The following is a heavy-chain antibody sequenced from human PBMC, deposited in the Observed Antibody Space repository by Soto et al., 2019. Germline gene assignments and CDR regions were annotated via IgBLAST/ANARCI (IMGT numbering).Heavy chain of an antibody. J-gene: IGHJ6*02. CDR1: GFTFSSYA. CDR2: ISYDGSNK. Sequence: GGSLRLSCAASGFTFSSYAMHWVRQAPGKGLEWVAVISYDGSNKYYADSVKGRFTISRDNSKNTLYLQMNSLRAEDPAVYYCARAQQQLVPYYYYYGMDVWGQGTTVTVSS. CDR3: ARAQQQLVPYYYYYGMDV. V-gene: IGHV3-30*04. D-gene: IGHD6-13*01.